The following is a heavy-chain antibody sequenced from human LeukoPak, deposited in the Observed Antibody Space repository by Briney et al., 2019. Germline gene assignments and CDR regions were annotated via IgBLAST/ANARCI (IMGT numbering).Heavy chain of an antibody. CDR2: IYTDGST. V-gene: IGHV4-4*07. J-gene: IGHJ4*02. CDR1: GGSINNYH. D-gene: IGHD6-19*01. Sequence: SETLSLTCTVSGGSINNYHWSWIRQPAGKGLEWIGQIYTDGSTNYNPPLKSRVTMSIDTTEDRVSLTIRSVTAADKAFYYCARRDISSGWSFDYWGQGTLVTVSS. CDR3: ARRDISSGWSFDY.